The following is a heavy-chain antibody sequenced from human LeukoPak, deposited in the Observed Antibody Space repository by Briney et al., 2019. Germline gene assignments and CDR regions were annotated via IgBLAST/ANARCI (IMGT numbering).Heavy chain of an antibody. J-gene: IGHJ4*02. CDR1: GGSFSPYY. Sequence: SETLSLTCAVSGGSFSPYYWNWLRQSPGKGLEWIAEINHSGSTNYNRSLKSRVTVSTDTSKNQCSLKVTSVTAADTAIYYCTFSTRPYYFGSWAQGTLVTVSS. V-gene: IGHV4-34*01. CDR2: INHSGST. D-gene: IGHD1-1*01. CDR3: TFSTRPYYFGS.